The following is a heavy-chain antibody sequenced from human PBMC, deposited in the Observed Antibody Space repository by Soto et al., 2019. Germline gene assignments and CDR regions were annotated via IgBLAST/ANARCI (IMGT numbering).Heavy chain of an antibody. CDR2: INHSGST. J-gene: IGHJ4*02. Sequence: SDTLSITCAVYGGSFGGYYWSWIRQTPGKGLEWIGEINHSGSTNYNPSLKSRVTISVDTSKNQFSLKLSSVTAADTAVYYCARDVGNYYGSGNYFDYWGQGTLVTVSS. CDR1: GGSFGGYY. CDR3: ARDVGNYYGSGNYFDY. D-gene: IGHD3-10*01. V-gene: IGHV4-34*01.